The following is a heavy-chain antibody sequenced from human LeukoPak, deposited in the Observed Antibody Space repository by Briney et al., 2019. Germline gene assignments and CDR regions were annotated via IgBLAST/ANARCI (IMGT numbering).Heavy chain of an antibody. D-gene: IGHD3-22*01. Sequence: ASVKVSCKVSGYTLTELSMHWVRQAPGKGLEWMGGFDPEDGETIYAQKFQGRVTMTEDTSTDTAYMELSSLRSEDTAVYYCARLDSKKTFDAFDIWGQGTMVTVSS. CDR2: FDPEDGET. CDR1: GYTLTELS. V-gene: IGHV1-24*01. CDR3: ARLDSKKTFDAFDI. J-gene: IGHJ3*02.